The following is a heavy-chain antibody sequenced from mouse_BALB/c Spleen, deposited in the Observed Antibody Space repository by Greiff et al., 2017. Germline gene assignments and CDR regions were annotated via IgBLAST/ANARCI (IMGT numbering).Heavy chain of an antibody. V-gene: IGHV14-3*02. J-gene: IGHJ4*01. CDR2: IDPANGNT. Sequence: VQLKESGAELVKPGASVKLSCTASGFNIKDTYMHWVKQRPEQGLEWIGRIDPANGNTKYDPKFQGKATITADTSSNTAYLQLSSLTSEDTAVYYCARDYYYGSRNYWGQGTSVTVSS. CDR3: ARDYYYGSRNY. D-gene: IGHD1-1*01. CDR1: GFNIKDTY.